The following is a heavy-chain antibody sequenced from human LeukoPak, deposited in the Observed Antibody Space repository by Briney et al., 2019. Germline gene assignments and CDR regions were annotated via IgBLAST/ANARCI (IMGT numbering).Heavy chain of an antibody. D-gene: IGHD1-26*01. V-gene: IGHV4-34*01. CDR3: ARSGSYYGRWFDP. J-gene: IGHJ5*02. CDR1: GGSFSGYY. CDR2: INHSGST. Sequence: PPETLSLTCAVYGGSFSGYYWSWIRQPPGKGLEWIGEINHSGSTNYNPSLKSRVTISVDTSKNQFSLKLSSVTAADTAVYYCARSGSYYGRWFDPWGQGTLVTVSS.